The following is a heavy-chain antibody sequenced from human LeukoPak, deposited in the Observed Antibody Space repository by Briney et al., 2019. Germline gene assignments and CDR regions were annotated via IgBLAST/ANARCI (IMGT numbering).Heavy chain of an antibody. V-gene: IGHV4-59*01. D-gene: IGHD1-26*01. J-gene: IGHJ5*02. CDR2: IYYSGST. CDR3: ARMQWELLTWFDP. CDR1: GGSISSYY. Sequence: SETLSLTCTVPGGSISSYYWSWIRQPPGKRLEWIGSIYYSGSTNYNPSLKSRVTISVDTSKNQFSLKLSSVTAADTAVYYCARMQWELLTWFDPWGQGTLVTVSS.